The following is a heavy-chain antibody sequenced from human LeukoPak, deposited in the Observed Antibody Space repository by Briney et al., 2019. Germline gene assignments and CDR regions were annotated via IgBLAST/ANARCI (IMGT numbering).Heavy chain of an antibody. CDR3: ARHQLQGGSYTSYGMDV. Sequence: GESLKISCKGSGYSFTYYWIAWVRQMPGKGLEWMGIIYPGDSDTRYSPSFQGRVTISADKSISTAYLQWSSLKASDTAMYYCARHQLQGGSYTSYGMDVWGQGTTVTVSS. CDR1: GYSFTYYW. CDR2: IYPGDSDT. V-gene: IGHV5-51*01. J-gene: IGHJ6*02. D-gene: IGHD1-26*01.